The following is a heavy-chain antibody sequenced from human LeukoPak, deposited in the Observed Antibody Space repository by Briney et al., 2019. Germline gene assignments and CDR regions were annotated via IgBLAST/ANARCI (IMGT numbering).Heavy chain of an antibody. Sequence: NPSETLSLTSTVSGGSISSGDYYWSWIRQPPGKGLEWIGYIYYSGSTYYNPSLKSRVTISVDTSKNQFSLKLSSVTAADTAVYYCARVGPAAVSYYYGMDVWGQGTTVTVSS. J-gene: IGHJ6*02. CDR1: GGSISSGDYY. V-gene: IGHV4-30-4*01. CDR3: ARVGPAAVSYYYGMDV. D-gene: IGHD2-2*01. CDR2: IYYSGST.